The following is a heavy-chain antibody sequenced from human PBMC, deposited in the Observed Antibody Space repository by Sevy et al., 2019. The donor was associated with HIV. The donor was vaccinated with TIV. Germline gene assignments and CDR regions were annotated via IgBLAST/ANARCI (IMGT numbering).Heavy chain of an antibody. V-gene: IGHV3-23*01. CDR3: AKDRTWSLSWYYLDH. Sequence: GGSLRLSCAASGFTFGNYAMNWVRQAPGKGLEWVSSISGSTIDTSYADSVKGRFTISRDNSQNTLYLEMNSLRAEDTAVYYCAKDRTWSLSWYYLDHWGQRTLVTVSS. D-gene: IGHD6-13*01. CDR1: GFTFGNYA. CDR2: ISGSTIDT. J-gene: IGHJ4*02.